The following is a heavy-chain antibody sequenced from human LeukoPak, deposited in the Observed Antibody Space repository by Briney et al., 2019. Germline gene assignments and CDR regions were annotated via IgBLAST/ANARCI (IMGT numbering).Heavy chain of an antibody. Sequence: GGSLRLSCAASGFTFSSYAMSWVRQAPGKGLEWVSAISGSGGSTYYADSVKGRFTISRDNSKNTLYLQMNSLRAEDTAIYYCVGRPYYYYGMDVWGQGTTVTVSS. J-gene: IGHJ6*02. CDR3: VGRPYYYYGMDV. CDR2: ISGSGGST. CDR1: GFTFSSYA. V-gene: IGHV3-23*01.